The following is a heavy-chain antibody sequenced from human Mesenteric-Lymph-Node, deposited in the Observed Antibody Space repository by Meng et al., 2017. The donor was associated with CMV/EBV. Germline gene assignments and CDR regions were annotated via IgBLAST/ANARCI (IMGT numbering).Heavy chain of an antibody. Sequence: QGQLQKWGAGLLNPSGTLFLSVAVYGGSFSGYYWSGIRQPPGKGLEWIGEINHSGSTNYNPSLKSRVTISVDTSKNQFPLKLSSVTAADTAVYYCARHQRWLKSEGGFNYWGQGTLVTVSS. J-gene: IGHJ4*02. V-gene: IGHV4-34*01. D-gene: IGHD4-23*01. CDR1: GGSFSGYY. CDR2: INHSGST. CDR3: ARHQRWLKSEGGFNY.